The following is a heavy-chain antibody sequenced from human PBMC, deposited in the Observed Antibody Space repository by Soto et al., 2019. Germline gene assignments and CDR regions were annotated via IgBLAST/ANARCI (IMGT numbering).Heavy chain of an antibody. V-gene: IGHV1-18*01. J-gene: IGHJ3*02. CDR1: GGTFTSYG. CDR2: ISAYNGNT. CDR3: ARDRDSSGYSAFDI. Sequence: ASVKVSCKASGGTFTSYGISWVRQAPGQGLEWMGWISAYNGNTNYAQKLQGRVTMTTDTSTSTAYMELRSLRSDDTAVYYCARDRDSSGYSAFDIWGQGTMVTVSS. D-gene: IGHD3-22*01.